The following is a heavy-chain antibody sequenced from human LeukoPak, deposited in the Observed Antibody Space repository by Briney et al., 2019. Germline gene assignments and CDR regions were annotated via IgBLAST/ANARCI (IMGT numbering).Heavy chain of an antibody. D-gene: IGHD5-12*01. CDR3: AKHRSSYSGYEIVTNYFDY. Sequence: GASVKVSCKASGYTFTSYGISWVRQAPGQGLEWMGWISAYNGNTNYAQKLQGRVTMTTDTSTSTAYMELRSLSSDDTAVYYCAKHRSSYSGYEIVTNYFDYWGQGTLVTVSS. CDR2: ISAYNGNT. V-gene: IGHV1-18*01. CDR1: GYTFTSYG. J-gene: IGHJ4*02.